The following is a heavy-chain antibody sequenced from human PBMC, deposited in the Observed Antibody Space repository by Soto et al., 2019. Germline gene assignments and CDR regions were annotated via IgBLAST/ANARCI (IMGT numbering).Heavy chain of an antibody. Sequence: PGGSLRLSCAASGFTFSNAWMSWVRQAPGKGLEWVGRIKSKTDGGTTDYAAPVKGRFTISRDDSKNTLYLQMNSLKTEDAAVYYCTTDYPRSLPGYWGQGTQVTVSS. J-gene: IGHJ4*02. CDR1: GFTFSNAW. CDR2: IKSKTDGGTT. CDR3: TTDYPRSLPGY. V-gene: IGHV3-15*01.